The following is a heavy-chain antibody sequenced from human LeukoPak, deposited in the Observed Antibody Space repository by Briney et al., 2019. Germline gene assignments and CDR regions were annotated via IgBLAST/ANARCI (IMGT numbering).Heavy chain of an antibody. D-gene: IGHD4-17*01. Sequence: TGGSLRLSCAASGFTFSSYAMHWVRQAPGKGLEWVAVISYDGSNKYYADSVKGRFTISRDNSKNTLYLQMNSLRAEDTAVYYCATGLRSFDYWGQGTLVTVSS. J-gene: IGHJ4*02. CDR3: ATGLRSFDY. CDR1: GFTFSSYA. CDR2: ISYDGSNK. V-gene: IGHV3-30*04.